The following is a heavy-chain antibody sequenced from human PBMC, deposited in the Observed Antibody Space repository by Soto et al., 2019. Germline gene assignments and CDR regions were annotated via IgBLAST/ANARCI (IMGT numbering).Heavy chain of an antibody. Sequence: SETLSLTCTVSGGSISSSIYNWGWIRQPPGKGLEWIGGFFYSGSIFYNPSLQSRVTMSVDTSKNQFSLKLSSVTAADTAVYFCAREGSISGQRGHFDHWGQGILVTVSS. CDR3: AREGSISGQRGHFDH. J-gene: IGHJ4*02. CDR1: GGSISSSIYN. CDR2: FFYSGSI. V-gene: IGHV4-39*01. D-gene: IGHD6-19*01.